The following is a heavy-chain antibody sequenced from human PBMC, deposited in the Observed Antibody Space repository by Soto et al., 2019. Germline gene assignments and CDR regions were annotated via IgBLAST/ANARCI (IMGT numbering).Heavy chain of an antibody. D-gene: IGHD3-3*01. CDR3: ARDPPYFDFWSGYYRSDY. V-gene: IGHV1-18*01. CDR2: ISAYDGNT. Sequence: ASVKVSCKTSGYTFTSYGISWVRQAPGQGLEWLGWISAYDGNTNYAQNLQGRVTMTPDTSTSTAYMELRSLRSDDTAVYYCARDPPYFDFWSGYYRSDYWGQGTLVTVSS. J-gene: IGHJ4*02. CDR1: GYTFTSYG.